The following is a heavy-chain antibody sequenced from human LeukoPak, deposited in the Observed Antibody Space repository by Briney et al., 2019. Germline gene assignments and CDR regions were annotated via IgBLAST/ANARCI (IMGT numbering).Heavy chain of an antibody. CDR3: ARVVNYDTSGYQTKSWFDP. D-gene: IGHD3-22*01. CDR1: GYSFTSYW. V-gene: IGHV5-51*01. J-gene: IGHJ5*02. CDR2: IYVGDSDT. Sequence: GESLKISCKGSGYSFTSYWIGWVRQMPGKGLEWMGIIYVGDSDTRYRPSFQGQVTISADKSLTTAYLQWSSLKASDTAMYYCARVVNYDTSGYQTKSWFDPWGQGTLVTVSS.